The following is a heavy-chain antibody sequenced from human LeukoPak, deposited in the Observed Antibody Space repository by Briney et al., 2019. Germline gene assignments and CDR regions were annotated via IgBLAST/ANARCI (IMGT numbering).Heavy chain of an antibody. Sequence: GGSLRLSCAASGFTFSDYYMSWIRQAPGKGLEWVSAISGSGGSTYYADSVKGRSTISRGNSKNTLYLQMNSLRAEDTAVYYCAKFGLAGSGRYHDAFDIWGQGTMVTVSS. CDR3: AKFGLAGSGRYHDAFDI. CDR2: ISGSGGST. CDR1: GFTFSDYY. V-gene: IGHV3-23*01. J-gene: IGHJ3*02. D-gene: IGHD3-10*01.